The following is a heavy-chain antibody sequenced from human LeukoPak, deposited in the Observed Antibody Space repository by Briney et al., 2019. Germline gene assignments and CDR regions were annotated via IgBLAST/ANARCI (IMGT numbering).Heavy chain of an antibody. V-gene: IGHV3-48*02. Sequence: PGGSLRLSCVASGFTFSTYSMNWVRQAPGKGLEWVSYISSSSGTIYYAHSVKGRFTISRDNAKNSLFLQMNSLRDEDTAVYYCARDRMNTFGGPIDQLYYLDYWGQGTQVTVSS. CDR2: ISSSSGTI. D-gene: IGHD3-16*02. CDR1: GFTFSTYS. J-gene: IGHJ4*02. CDR3: ARDRMNTFGGPIDQLYYLDY.